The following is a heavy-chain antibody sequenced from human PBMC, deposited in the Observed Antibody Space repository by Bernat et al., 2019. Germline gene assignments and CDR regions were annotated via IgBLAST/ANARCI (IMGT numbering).Heavy chain of an antibody. D-gene: IGHD1-26*01. V-gene: IGHV3-21*05. Sequence: EVQLVESGGGLVKPGESLRLSCAASGFSFSSYSMNWVRLAPGKGLEWVSYISSSSTYIYYADPVKGRFTISRDNAKKSLYLQMNSLRVEDTAVYYCARTWDGHEEYYYYMDGWGKGTTVTVSS. J-gene: IGHJ6*03. CDR3: ARTWDGHEEYYYYMDG. CDR2: ISSSSTYI. CDR1: GFSFSSYS.